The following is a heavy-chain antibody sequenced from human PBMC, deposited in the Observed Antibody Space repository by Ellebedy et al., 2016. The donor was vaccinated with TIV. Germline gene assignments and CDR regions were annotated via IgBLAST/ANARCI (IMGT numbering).Heavy chain of an antibody. CDR2: INHSGST. CDR1: GGSFSGYY. V-gene: IGHV4-34*01. CDR3: ARLVATIRGRYYYYYYGMDV. D-gene: IGHD5-12*01. Sequence: SETLSLTCAVYGGSFSGYYWSWIRQPPGKGLEWIGEINHSGSTNYNPSLKSRVTVSVDTSKNQFSLKLSSVTAADTAVYYCARLVATIRGRYYYYYYGMDVWGQGTTVTVSS. J-gene: IGHJ6*02.